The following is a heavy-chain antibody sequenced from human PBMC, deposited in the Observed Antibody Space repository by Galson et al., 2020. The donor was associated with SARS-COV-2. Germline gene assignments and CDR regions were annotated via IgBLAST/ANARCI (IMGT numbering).Heavy chain of an antibody. D-gene: IGHD3-22*01. V-gene: IGHV4-59*08. Sequence: ASETLSLTCTVSGASITNYYWSWIRQPPGKGLEWIGYIYHSGRTNYSPSLQSRVTMSIDTSKRQFSLTLTSVTAADTAIYYCARHLTQTSGYFRSDHDYGMDVWGQGTTV. J-gene: IGHJ6*02. CDR2: IYHSGRT. CDR1: GASITNYY. CDR3: ARHLTQTSGYFRSDHDYGMDV.